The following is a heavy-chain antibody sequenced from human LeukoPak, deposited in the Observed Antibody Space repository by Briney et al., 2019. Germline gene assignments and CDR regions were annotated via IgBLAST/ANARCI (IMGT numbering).Heavy chain of an antibody. CDR1: GFTFTNSW. Sequence: PGGSLRLSCAASGFTFTNSWMTWVRQGPGKGQEWVANIKQDGSTKHYMDSLKGRFTISRDNPKNSVYLQMNSLRADDTANYYCARDTDGSLDYWGQGILVTVAS. V-gene: IGHV3-7*01. J-gene: IGHJ4*02. CDR2: IKQDGSTK. CDR3: ARDTDGSLDY. D-gene: IGHD1-26*01.